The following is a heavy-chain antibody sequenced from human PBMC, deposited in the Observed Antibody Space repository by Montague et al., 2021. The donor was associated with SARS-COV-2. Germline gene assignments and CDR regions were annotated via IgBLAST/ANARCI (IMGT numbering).Heavy chain of an antibody. J-gene: IGHJ4*02. Sequence: SETLSLTCTVSGGSISSSSYYWGWIRQPPGKGLEWIGSIYFSGSTYYNPSLKSRVTISVDTSKNQFSLKLSSVTAADTAVYWCARGLVSRFSVLDTGGAFDYWGQGTLVSVSS. V-gene: IGHV4-39*07. CDR3: ARGLVSRFSVLDTGGAFDY. CDR1: GGSISSSSYY. D-gene: IGHD5-18*01. CDR2: IYFSGST.